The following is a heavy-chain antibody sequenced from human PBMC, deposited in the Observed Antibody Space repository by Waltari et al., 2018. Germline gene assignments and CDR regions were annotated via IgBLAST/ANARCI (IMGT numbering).Heavy chain of an antibody. CDR1: GGSISSHY. CDR3: ARGGYYYGSNHFDY. J-gene: IGHJ4*02. CDR2: IYYRGST. Sequence: QVQLQESGPGLVKPSETLSLTCTVSGGSISSHYWSWIRQPPGKGLEWIGYIYYRGSTNYNPSLNSRGTISVDTSKNQFSLKLSSVTAADTAVYYCARGGYYYGSNHFDYWGQGTLVTVSS. D-gene: IGHD3-10*01. V-gene: IGHV4-59*11.